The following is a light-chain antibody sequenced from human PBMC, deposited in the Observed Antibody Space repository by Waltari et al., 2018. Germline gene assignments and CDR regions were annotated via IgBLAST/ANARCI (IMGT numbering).Light chain of an antibody. CDR3: ALYMGSGIWV. J-gene: IGLJ3*02. V-gene: IGLV8-61*01. CDR1: SGSLSTTSY. Sequence: QTVVTQEPSLSVSPGGTVTLTCALSSGSLSTTSYATWYQQTPGQAPRTLVYKANARSSGVPDLFYGSILGNTAALTITGAQADDESDYYCALYMGSGIWVFGGGTRLTIL. CDR2: KAN.